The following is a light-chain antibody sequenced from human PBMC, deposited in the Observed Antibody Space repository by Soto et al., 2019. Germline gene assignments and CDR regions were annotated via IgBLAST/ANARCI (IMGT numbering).Light chain of an antibody. Sequence: QSVLTQHASMSGSPGQSLTISSTGSSSDVGGYNYVSWYQHHPGTAPKLIIYGVSNRPSGVSNRFSGSKSGNTASLTISRLQTEDEANYYCSSYRSISTRVFGGGTQLTVL. CDR3: SSYRSISTRV. V-gene: IGLV2-14*01. CDR2: GVS. CDR1: SSDVGGYNY. J-gene: IGLJ3*02.